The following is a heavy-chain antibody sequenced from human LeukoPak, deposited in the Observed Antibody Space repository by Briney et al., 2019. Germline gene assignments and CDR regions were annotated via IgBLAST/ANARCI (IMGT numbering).Heavy chain of an antibody. CDR2: INGDGSAT. D-gene: IGHD2-2*01. J-gene: IGHJ4*02. Sequence: GGSLRLSCAASGFTFLNYWMHWARQAPGKGLVWVSRINGDGSATSYADSVKGRFTISRDNADNTLYLQMNSLRAEDTAVYYCARDGPYCSSTSCFYFDYWGQGTLVTVSS. CDR1: GFTFLNYW. CDR3: ARDGPYCSSTSCFYFDY. V-gene: IGHV3-74*01.